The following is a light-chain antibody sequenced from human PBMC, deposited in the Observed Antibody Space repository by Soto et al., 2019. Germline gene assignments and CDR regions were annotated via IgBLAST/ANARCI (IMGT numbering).Light chain of an antibody. CDR3: SSYAGSSNV. V-gene: IGLV2-8*01. CDR2: EVN. J-gene: IGLJ1*01. CDR1: SSDVGGYNY. Sequence: QSALTQPASVSGSPGQSITISCTGTSSDVGGYNYVSWYQHHPVKAPKLMIYEVNKRPPGVPDRFSGSKSGNTASLTVSGLQAEDEADYYCSSYAGSSNVFGTGTKLTVL.